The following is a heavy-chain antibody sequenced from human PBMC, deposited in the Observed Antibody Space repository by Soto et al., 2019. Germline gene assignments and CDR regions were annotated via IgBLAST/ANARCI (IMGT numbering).Heavy chain of an antibody. Sequence: GASVKVSCKASGYIFTSYYLHWVRQAPGQGLEWMGIINPSGGSTTYAQKFQGRVTMTRDTSTSTVYMDLSSLRSEDTAVYYCARDPQGYCSGGGCYDLDHRGPGTLVTVSS. V-gene: IGHV1-46*01. CDR3: ARDPQGYCSGGGCYDLDH. J-gene: IGHJ4*02. D-gene: IGHD2-15*01. CDR1: GYIFTSYY. CDR2: INPSGGST.